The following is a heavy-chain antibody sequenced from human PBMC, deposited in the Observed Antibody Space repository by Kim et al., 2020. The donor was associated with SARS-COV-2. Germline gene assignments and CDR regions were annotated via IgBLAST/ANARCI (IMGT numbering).Heavy chain of an antibody. CDR3: AKAGTIPPSRWFDP. V-gene: IGHV3-23*01. J-gene: IGHJ5*02. Sequence: ADSVKGRFTSSRDNSKNTLYLQVNSLRAEDTAVYYCAKAGTIPPSRWFDPWGQGTLVTVSS. D-gene: IGHD3-10*01.